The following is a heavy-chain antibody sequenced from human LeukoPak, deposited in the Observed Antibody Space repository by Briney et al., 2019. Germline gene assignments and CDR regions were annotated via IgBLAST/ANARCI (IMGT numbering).Heavy chain of an antibody. Sequence: SQTLSLTCAISGDXVSTNSAAWNWIRQSPSRGLEWLGRTYYRSKWYNDYVESVKSRITINPDTSKNQFSLQLKSVTPEDTAVYYCAREYSGATSYFDYWGQGTLVTVSS. CDR2: TYYRSKWYN. CDR3: AREYSGATSYFDY. V-gene: IGHV6-1*01. CDR1: GDXVSTNSAA. D-gene: IGHD2-15*01. J-gene: IGHJ4*02.